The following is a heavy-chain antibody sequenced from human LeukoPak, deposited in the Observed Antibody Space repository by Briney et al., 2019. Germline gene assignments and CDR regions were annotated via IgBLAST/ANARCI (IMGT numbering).Heavy chain of an antibody. V-gene: IGHV4-59*01. CDR1: GGSISSYY. CDR2: IYYSGST. J-gene: IGHJ4*02. CDR3: ARGLAVAGTRGAFDI. Sequence: SETLSLTCTVSGGSISSYYWSWIRQPPGKGLEWIGYIYYSGSTNYNPSLKSRVTISVDTSKNQFSLKLSSVTAADTAVYYCARGLAVAGTRGAFDIWGQGTLVTVSS. D-gene: IGHD6-19*01.